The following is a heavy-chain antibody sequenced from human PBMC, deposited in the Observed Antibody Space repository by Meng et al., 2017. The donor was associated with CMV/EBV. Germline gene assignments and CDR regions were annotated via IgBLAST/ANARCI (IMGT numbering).Heavy chain of an antibody. Sequence: GVLKISCAASGFTFSSYSMNWVRQTPGKGLEWVSSISSSSSYIYYADSVKGRFTISRDNAKNSLYLQMNSLRAEDTAVYYCARAGVAYCSSTSCYGYFDYWGQGTLVTVSS. CDR2: ISSSSSYI. CDR3: ARAGVAYCSSTSCYGYFDY. J-gene: IGHJ4*02. D-gene: IGHD2-2*01. CDR1: GFTFSSYS. V-gene: IGHV3-21*01.